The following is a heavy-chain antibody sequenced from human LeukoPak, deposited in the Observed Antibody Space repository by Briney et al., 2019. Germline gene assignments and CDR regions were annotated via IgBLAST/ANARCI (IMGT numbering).Heavy chain of an antibody. J-gene: IGHJ4*02. CDR3: ARGRVGRDYFDY. CDR1: GGSISSGDYY. V-gene: IGHV4-30-4*08. CDR2: IYYSGST. Sequence: PSETLSLTCTVSGGSISSGDYYWSWIRQPPGKGLEWIGYIYYSGSTYYNPSLKSRVTISVDTSKNQFSLKLSSVTAADTAVYYCARGRVGRDYFDYWGQGTLVTVSS. D-gene: IGHD1-26*01.